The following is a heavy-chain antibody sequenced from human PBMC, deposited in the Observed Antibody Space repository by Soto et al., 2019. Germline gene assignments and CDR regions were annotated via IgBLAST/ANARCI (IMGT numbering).Heavy chain of an antibody. D-gene: IGHD4-4*01. Sequence: QVQLVESGGGVVQPGRSLRLSCAASGFTFSSYAMHWVRQAPGKGLEWVAVISYDGSNKYYADSVKGRFTISRDNFENTTYLQMTSLRSQDTAVYYCARPLWRDDYKRVYFDLWGRGTLVTVSS. J-gene: IGHJ2*01. CDR3: ARPLWRDDYKRVYFDL. V-gene: IGHV3-30-3*01. CDR2: ISYDGSNK. CDR1: GFTFSSYA.